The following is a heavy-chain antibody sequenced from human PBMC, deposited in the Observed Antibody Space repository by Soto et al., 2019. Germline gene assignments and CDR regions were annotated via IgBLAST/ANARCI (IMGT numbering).Heavy chain of an antibody. CDR1: GYSFTSYW. J-gene: IGHJ5*02. D-gene: IGHD3-3*01. CDR2: IDPSDSHT. V-gene: IGHV5-10-1*01. Sequence: VESLKISLNGSGYSFTSYWISWVRQMPGKGLEWMGRIDPSDSHTNYSPSFQGHVTISTDKPISTPYLQWSSLKASDTAMHYCARQKDVLDDDFWSGYPKLLEPWGQGTLVTVSS. CDR3: ARQKDVLDDDFWSGYPKLLEP.